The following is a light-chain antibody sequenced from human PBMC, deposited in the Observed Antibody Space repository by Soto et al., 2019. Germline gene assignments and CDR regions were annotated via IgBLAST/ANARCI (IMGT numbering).Light chain of an antibody. Sequence: DIQRTQSPSTLSASVGDRVTITCRASQNINSWLAWYQQKPGKAPKVLMYKASTLESGVPSRFSGSGSGTEFTLTISSLQPDDFATYYCQQYNSYSFGQGTKVDIK. V-gene: IGKV1-5*03. J-gene: IGKJ1*01. CDR1: QNINSW. CDR2: KAS. CDR3: QQYNSYS.